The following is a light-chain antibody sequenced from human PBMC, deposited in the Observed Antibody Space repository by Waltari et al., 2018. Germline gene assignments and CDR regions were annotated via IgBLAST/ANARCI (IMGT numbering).Light chain of an antibody. J-gene: IGKJ1*01. CDR3: QQYGSSPRT. Sequence: EIVLTQSPGTLSLSPGERATLSCRASQSFGSSYLAWYQQKPGQAPRLLIYGASSRATGIPDRFNGSGSGTDFTLTISRLEPEDFAVYYCQQYGSSPRTFGQGTKVEIK. V-gene: IGKV3-20*01. CDR2: GAS. CDR1: QSFGSSY.